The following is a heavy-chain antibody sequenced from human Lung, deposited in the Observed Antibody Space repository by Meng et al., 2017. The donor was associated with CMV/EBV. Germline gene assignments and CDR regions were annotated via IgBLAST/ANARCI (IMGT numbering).Heavy chain of an antibody. V-gene: IGHV4-30-4*08. D-gene: IGHD5-18*01. CDR3: ARALDTAMVTFDY. CDR1: GGSSSSGDYY. Sequence: QVELQESGPGLAKPSQTLSLTCTVSGGSSSSGDYYWSWIRQPPGKGLEWIGYIYYSGSTYYNPSLKSRVTISVDTSKNQFSLKLSSVTAADTAVYYCARALDTAMVTFDYWGQGTLVTVSS. J-gene: IGHJ4*02. CDR2: IYYSGST.